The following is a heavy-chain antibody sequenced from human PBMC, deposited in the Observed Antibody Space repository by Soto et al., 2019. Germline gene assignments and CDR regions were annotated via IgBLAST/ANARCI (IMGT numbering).Heavy chain of an antibody. J-gene: IGHJ4*02. V-gene: IGHV4-34*01. CDR3: VRNSPDCSRASCSDTRGFDY. Sequence: SETLSLTCAVYGGSFSGYYWSWIRLPPGKGLEWIGESSHSGSTKYLPSLGSRAAISMDTSKNLFSLNLRSVTAADTAVYYCVRNSPDCSRASCSDTRGFDYWGQGVLVTVSS. D-gene: IGHD2-2*01. CDR1: GGSFSGYY. CDR2: SSHSGST.